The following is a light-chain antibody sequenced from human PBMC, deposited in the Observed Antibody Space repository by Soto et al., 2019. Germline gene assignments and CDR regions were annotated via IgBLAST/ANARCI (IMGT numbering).Light chain of an antibody. J-gene: IGKJ1*01. CDR2: GAS. Sequence: EIVMTQSPATLSVSPGERATLSCRASQSVSSNYVAWYQQKSGQPPRLLIYGASSRASGIPDRFSGSGSGTDFTLTISRVEPEDFAVYYCQQRSNWPRTFGQGTKVDI. CDR1: QSVSSNY. CDR3: QQRSNWPRT. V-gene: IGKV3D-20*02.